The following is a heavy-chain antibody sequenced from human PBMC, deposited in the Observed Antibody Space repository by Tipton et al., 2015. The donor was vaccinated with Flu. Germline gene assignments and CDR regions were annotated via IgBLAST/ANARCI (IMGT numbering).Heavy chain of an antibody. V-gene: IGHV3-53*01. CDR3: ARGVAGAFDI. J-gene: IGHJ3*02. Sequence: SLRLSCVASGLIVSDEYMSWVRQAPGQGLEWVSVLYSDGRTYYADSVKGRFTISRDNSKNTLHLQLARLRIEDTAIFYCARGVAGAFDIWGQGTMVTVSS. CDR2: LYSDGRT. D-gene: IGHD6-19*01. CDR1: GLIVSDEY.